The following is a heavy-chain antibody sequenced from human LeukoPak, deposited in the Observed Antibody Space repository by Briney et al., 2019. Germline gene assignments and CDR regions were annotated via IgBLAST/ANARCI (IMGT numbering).Heavy chain of an antibody. D-gene: IGHD3-10*01. CDR1: GYTFTSYA. CDR2: INTNTGNP. CDR3: ARQVYGSGSHVKDY. V-gene: IGHV7-4-1*02. Sequence: ASVKVSCKASGYTFTSYAMNWVRQAPGQGLEWMGWINTNTGNPTYAQGFTGRFVFSLDTSVSTAYLQISSLKAEDTAVYYCARQVYGSGSHVKDYWGQGTLVTVSS. J-gene: IGHJ4*02.